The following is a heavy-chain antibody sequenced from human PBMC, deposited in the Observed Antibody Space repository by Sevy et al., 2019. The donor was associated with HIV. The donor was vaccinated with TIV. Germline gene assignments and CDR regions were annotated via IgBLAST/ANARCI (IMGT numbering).Heavy chain of an antibody. J-gene: IGHJ4*02. V-gene: IGHV3-49*03. Sequence: GGSLRLSCTASGFTFADYPINWLRQAPGKGLEWVGFITSKSFGGTKEYAASVKGGFTISRDDSKSIAYLQMNSLKAGDTAVYYCTRGRGGAASRFDYWGQGTLVTVSS. D-gene: IGHD2-2*01. CDR3: TRGRGGAASRFDY. CDR1: GFTFADYP. CDR2: ITSKSFGGTK.